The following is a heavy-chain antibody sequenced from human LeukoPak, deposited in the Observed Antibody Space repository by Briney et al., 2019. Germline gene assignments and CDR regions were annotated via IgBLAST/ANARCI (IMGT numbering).Heavy chain of an antibody. V-gene: IGHV4-59*01. CDR3: ARVVYYGSGSYYNVLFYFDY. J-gene: IGHJ4*02. D-gene: IGHD3-10*01. CDR1: SGSISSYY. CDR2: TYYSGST. Sequence: SETLSLTCTVSSGSISSYYWSWIRQPPGKGLEWIGNTYYSGSTNYNPSLKSRVTISVDTSKNQFSLKLSSVTAADTAVYYCARVVYYGSGSYYNVLFYFDYWGQGTLVTVSS.